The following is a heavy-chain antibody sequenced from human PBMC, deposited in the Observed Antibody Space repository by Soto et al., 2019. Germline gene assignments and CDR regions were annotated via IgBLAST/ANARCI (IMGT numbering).Heavy chain of an antibody. D-gene: IGHD3-10*01. Sequence: ASVKVSCKASGYTFTSYDINWVRQATGQGFEWMGWMNPNSGNTGYAQKFQGRVTMTRNTSISTAYMELSSLRSEDTAVYYCARGLHMVRGVITYYFEYWGQGTLVTVSS. CDR1: GYTFTSYD. J-gene: IGHJ4*02. V-gene: IGHV1-8*01. CDR3: ARGLHMVRGVITYYFEY. CDR2: MNPNSGNT.